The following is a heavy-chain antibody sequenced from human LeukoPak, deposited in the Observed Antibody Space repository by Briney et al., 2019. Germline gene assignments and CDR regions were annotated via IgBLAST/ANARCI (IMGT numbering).Heavy chain of an antibody. CDR3: AADDQQLIL. J-gene: IGHJ4*02. CDR2: IVVGSGNT. V-gene: IGHV1-58*02. CDR1: GFMFSSSA. D-gene: IGHD3-16*01. Sequence: VASVKVSCKASGFMFSSSAMQWARQARGQRLEWIGWIVVGSGNTNYAQKFQERVTITRDMSTNTAYMELSSLRSEDTAVYYCAADDQQLILWGRETLVTVSS.